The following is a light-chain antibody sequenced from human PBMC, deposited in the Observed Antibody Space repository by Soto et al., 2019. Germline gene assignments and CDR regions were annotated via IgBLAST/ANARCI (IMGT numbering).Light chain of an antibody. CDR3: QQYDNLPLT. V-gene: IGKV1-33*01. J-gene: IGKJ4*01. CDR1: QDISNY. Sequence: DIQMTQSPSSLSASVGDRVTITCQASQDISNYLNWYQQKPGKAPKLLIYDASKLETGVPSRFSGSGSGTDFSFSISSLQPEDFATYYCQQYDNLPLTFGGGTKVDIK. CDR2: DAS.